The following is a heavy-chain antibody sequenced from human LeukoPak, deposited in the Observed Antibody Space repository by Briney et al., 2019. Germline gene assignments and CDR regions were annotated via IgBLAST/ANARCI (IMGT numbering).Heavy chain of an antibody. CDR3: AKHDSSSVY. CDR1: GFSFTNYG. V-gene: IGHV3-30*02. CDR2: IRSDGSEK. Sequence: PGGSLRLSCAASGFSFTNYGMHWVRQAPGKGLEWVAFIRSDGSEKNYAGSVKGRFTISRDNSKNTLYVQMNSLRADDTAVYYCAKHDSSSVYWGQGTLVTVSS. J-gene: IGHJ4*02. D-gene: IGHD3-22*01.